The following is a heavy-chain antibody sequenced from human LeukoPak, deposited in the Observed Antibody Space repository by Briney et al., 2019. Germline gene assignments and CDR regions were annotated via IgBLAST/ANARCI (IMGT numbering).Heavy chain of an antibody. CDR3: ARHRGVDYSSGWYWFDP. V-gene: IGHV4-59*08. J-gene: IGHJ5*02. CDR2: IYYSGST. Sequence: SVTLSLTCTVSGGSISSYYWSWIRQPPGKGLEWIGYIYYSGSTNYNPSLQSRVTISVDTSKNQFSLKLSSVTAADTAVYYCARHRGVDYSSGWYWFDPWGRGTLVTVSS. D-gene: IGHD6-19*01. CDR1: GGSISSYY.